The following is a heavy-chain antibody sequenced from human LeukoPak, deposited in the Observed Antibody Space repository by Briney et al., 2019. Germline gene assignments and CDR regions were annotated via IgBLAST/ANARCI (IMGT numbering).Heavy chain of an antibody. V-gene: IGHV3-48*03. Sequence: GGSLRLSCAASGFTFSSYEMNWVRQAPGKGLEWVSYISSSGSTIYYADSVKGRFTISRDNAKNSLYLQMNSLRAEDTAVYYCARDALWFGELLTDYWGQGTLVTVSS. CDR2: ISSSGSTI. D-gene: IGHD3-10*01. CDR3: ARDALWFGELLTDY. J-gene: IGHJ4*02. CDR1: GFTFSSYE.